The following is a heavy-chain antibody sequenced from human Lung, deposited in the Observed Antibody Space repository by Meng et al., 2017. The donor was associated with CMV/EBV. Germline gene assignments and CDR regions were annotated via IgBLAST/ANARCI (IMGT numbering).Heavy chain of an antibody. CDR3: TRGTMTHQDY. CDR2: IYSGGST. Sequence: GESLKISCVASGFTVSQNYMTWVRQAPGKGLEWVSVIYSGGSTHYADSVKGRFTLSRDSSKNTLYLQMNSLRVEDTAAYYCTRGTMTHQDYWGQGTLVTVSS. D-gene: IGHD1-1*01. CDR1: GFTVSQNY. V-gene: IGHV3-53*01. J-gene: IGHJ4*02.